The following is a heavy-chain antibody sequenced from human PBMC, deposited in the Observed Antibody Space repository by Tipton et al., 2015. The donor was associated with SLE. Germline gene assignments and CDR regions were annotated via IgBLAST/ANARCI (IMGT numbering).Heavy chain of an antibody. J-gene: IGHJ2*01. Sequence: TLSLTCTVYGGSFSGYYWSWIRQPPGKGLEWIGEIKHSGSTNYNPSLRSRVTISVDTSKNQFSLKLSSVTAADTAVYYCARNLGPEWMATKRGYFDLWGRGTLVSVSS. D-gene: IGHD5-24*01. V-gene: IGHV4-34*01. CDR3: ARNLGPEWMATKRGYFDL. CDR1: GGSFSGYY. CDR2: IKHSGST.